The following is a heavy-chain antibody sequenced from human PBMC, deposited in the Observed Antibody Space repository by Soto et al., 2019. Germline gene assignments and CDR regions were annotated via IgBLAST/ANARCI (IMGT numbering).Heavy chain of an antibody. D-gene: IGHD3-10*01. CDR2: IDWDDDK. Sequence: SGPTLVNPTQTLTLTCTFSGFSLSTSGMCVSWIRHPPGKPLEWLARIDWDDDKYYSTSLKTRLTISKDTSKNQVALTMTNMDPVDTATYYCARILYDLRPDVGLYGPLDYWGQGTLVTVSS. CDR3: ARILYDLRPDVGLYGPLDY. J-gene: IGHJ4*02. CDR1: GFSLSTSGMC. V-gene: IGHV2-70*11.